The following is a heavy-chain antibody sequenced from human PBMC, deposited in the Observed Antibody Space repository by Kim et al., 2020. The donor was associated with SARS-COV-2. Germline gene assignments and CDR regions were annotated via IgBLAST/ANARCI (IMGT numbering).Heavy chain of an antibody. Sequence: VKSRITINPDTSKNQFSLQLNSVTPEDTAVYYCARIFMVRGVIIDDAFDIWGQGTMVTVSS. CDR3: ARIFMVRGVIIDDAFDI. V-gene: IGHV6-1*01. D-gene: IGHD3-10*01. J-gene: IGHJ3*02.